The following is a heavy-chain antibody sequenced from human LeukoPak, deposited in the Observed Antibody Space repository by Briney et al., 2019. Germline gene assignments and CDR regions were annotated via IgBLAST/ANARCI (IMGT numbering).Heavy chain of an antibody. V-gene: IGHV3-23*01. CDR2: ISGSGGST. CDR1: GFTFSSYA. D-gene: IGHD3-10*01. CDR3: AKDVAGEGRWFY. J-gene: IGHJ4*02. Sequence: GGSLRLSCAASGFTFSSYAMSGVRQAPGKGLEWVLAISGSGGSTYYADSVKGRFTISRDNSKNTLYLQMNSLRAEDTAVYYCAKDVAGEGRWFYWGQGTLVTVSS.